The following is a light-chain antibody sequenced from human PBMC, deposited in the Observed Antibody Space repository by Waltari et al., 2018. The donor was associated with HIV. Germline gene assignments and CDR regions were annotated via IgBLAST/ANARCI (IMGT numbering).Light chain of an antibody. V-gene: IGLV3-25*03. J-gene: IGLJ1*01. Sequence: SYELTQPPSVSVSPGQTARITCSGHALPKQYAYWYQQKPGQAPVLVIYKDSERPSGIPERFSGSSSGTTVTLTISGVQAEDEADYYCQSADSSGTYVFGTGTKVTVL. CDR3: QSADSSGTYV. CDR1: ALPKQY. CDR2: KDS.